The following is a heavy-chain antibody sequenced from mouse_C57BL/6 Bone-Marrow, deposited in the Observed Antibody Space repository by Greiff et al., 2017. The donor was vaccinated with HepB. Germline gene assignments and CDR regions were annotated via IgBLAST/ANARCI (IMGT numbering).Heavy chain of an antibody. CDR1: GYTFTSYG. Sequence: QVQLKQSGAELARPGASVKLSCKASGYTFTSYGISWVKQRTGQGLEWIGEIYPRSGNTYYNEKFKGKATLTADKSSSTAYMELRSLTSEDSAVYFCARGITTVVATDYAMDYWGQGTSVTVSS. V-gene: IGHV1-81*01. CDR3: ARGITTVVATDYAMDY. J-gene: IGHJ4*01. D-gene: IGHD1-1*01. CDR2: IYPRSGNT.